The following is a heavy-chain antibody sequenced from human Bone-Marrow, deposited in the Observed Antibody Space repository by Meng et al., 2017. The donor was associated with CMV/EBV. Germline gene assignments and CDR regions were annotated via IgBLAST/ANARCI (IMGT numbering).Heavy chain of an antibody. D-gene: IGHD6-13*01. CDR2: ISAYNGNT. J-gene: IGHJ4*02. CDR1: GYTFTSYG. CDR3: ARGFGYSSSSDY. Sequence: ASVKVSCKASGYTFTSYGISWVRQAPGQGLEWMGWISAYNGNTNSAQKFQGRVTMTTDTSTSTAYMELSSLRSEDTAVYYCARGFGYSSSSDYWGQGTLVTVSS. V-gene: IGHV1-18*04.